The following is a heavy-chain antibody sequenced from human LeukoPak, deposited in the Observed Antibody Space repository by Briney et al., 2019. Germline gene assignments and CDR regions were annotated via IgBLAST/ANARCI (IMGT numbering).Heavy chain of an antibody. Sequence: SETLSLTCTVSGGSINSYYWSWIRQPAGKGLEWIGRIYTSGSSNYNPSLKSRVTMSVDTSKNQSSLRLTSVTAADTAVYYCARAAYGDYRYYYFYLDVWGKGTTVTVSS. J-gene: IGHJ6*03. CDR1: GGSINSYY. V-gene: IGHV4-4*07. D-gene: IGHD4-17*01. CDR2: IYTSGSS. CDR3: ARAAYGDYRYYYFYLDV.